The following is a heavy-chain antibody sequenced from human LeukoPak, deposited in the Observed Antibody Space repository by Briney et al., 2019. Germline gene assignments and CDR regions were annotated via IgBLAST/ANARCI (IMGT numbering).Heavy chain of an antibody. J-gene: IGHJ5*02. CDR1: GGSISSGDYY. CDR2: IYYSGST. V-gene: IGHV4-30-4*02. Sequence: KASETLSLTCTVSGGSISSGDYYWSWIRQPPGKGLEWIGYIYYSGSTYYNPSLKSRVTISVDTSKNQFSLKLSSVTAADTAVYYCARGLPYSSGWYKDRNWFDPWGQGTLVTVSS. CDR3: ARGLPYSSGWYKDRNWFDP. D-gene: IGHD6-19*01.